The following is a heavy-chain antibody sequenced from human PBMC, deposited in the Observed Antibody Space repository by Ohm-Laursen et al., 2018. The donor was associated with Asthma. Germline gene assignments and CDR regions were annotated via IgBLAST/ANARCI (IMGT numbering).Heavy chain of an antibody. J-gene: IGHJ5*02. CDR1: GGSISSYY. Sequence: TLSLTCTVSGGSISSYYWSWIRQPPGKGLEWIGYIYYSGSTNYNPSLKSRVTISVDTSKNQFSLKLSSVTAADTAVYYCARDSEIAVAGGSNWFDPWGQGTLVTVSS. CDR3: ARDSEIAVAGGSNWFDP. D-gene: IGHD6-19*01. V-gene: IGHV4-59*01. CDR2: IYYSGST.